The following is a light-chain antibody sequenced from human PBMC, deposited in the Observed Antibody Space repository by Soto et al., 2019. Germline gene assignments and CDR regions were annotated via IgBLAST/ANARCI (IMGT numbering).Light chain of an antibody. V-gene: IGLV2-23*02. Sequence: QSALTHPASVSGSLGQSITISCTGTSRDVGSYDLVSWYQQHPGKVPKFLIYEVKKRPSGVSDRFSGSKSGNTATLTISGLLAEDEADYYCCSYGGSTTFYVFGSGTKVTVL. CDR3: CSYGGSTTFYV. CDR1: SRDVGSYDL. CDR2: EVK. J-gene: IGLJ1*01.